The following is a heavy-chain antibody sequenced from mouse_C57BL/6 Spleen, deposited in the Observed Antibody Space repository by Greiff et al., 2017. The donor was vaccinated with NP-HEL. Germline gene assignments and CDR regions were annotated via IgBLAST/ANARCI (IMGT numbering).Heavy chain of an antibody. CDR1: GYAFSSSW. Sequence: VQLQQSGPELVKPGASVKISCKASGYAFSSSWMNWVKQRPGKGLEWIGRIYPGDGDTTYNGKFKGKATLTADKSSSTAYMQLSSLTSEYSAVYFCARRDDYYYFDYWGQGTTLTVSS. CDR2: IYPGDGDT. D-gene: IGHD2-4*01. J-gene: IGHJ2*01. V-gene: IGHV1-82*01. CDR3: ARRDDYYYFDY.